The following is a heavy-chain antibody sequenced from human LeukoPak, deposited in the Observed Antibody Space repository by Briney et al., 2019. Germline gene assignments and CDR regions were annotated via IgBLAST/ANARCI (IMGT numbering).Heavy chain of an antibody. Sequence: GGSLRLSCAASGFPFSSYWMHWVRKVPGKGLLWVSRINSDGSATIYADSVRGRFTISRDNAKNTLYLQMSGLRVEDTAVYHCASDSPYYGMDVWGQGTTVTVSS. V-gene: IGHV3-74*01. CDR2: INSDGSAT. CDR3: ASDSPYYGMDV. J-gene: IGHJ6*02. CDR1: GFPFSSYW.